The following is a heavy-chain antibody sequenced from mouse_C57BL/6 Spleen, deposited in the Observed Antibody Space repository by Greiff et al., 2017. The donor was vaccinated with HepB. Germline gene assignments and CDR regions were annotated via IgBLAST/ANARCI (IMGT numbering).Heavy chain of an antibody. CDR1: GFTFSSYA. CDR3: TRDRVDWYFDV. J-gene: IGHJ1*03. CDR2: ISSGGDYI. V-gene: IGHV5-9-1*02. Sequence: EVKLVESGEGLVKPGGSLKLSCAASGFTFSSYAMSWVRQTPEKRLEWVAYISSGGDYIYYADTLKGRFTISRDNARNTLYLQMSSLKSEDTAMYYCTRDRVDWYFDVWGTGTTVTVSS. D-gene: IGHD3-1*01.